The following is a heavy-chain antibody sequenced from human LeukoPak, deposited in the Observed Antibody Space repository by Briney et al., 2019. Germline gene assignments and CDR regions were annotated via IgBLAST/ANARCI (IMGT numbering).Heavy chain of an antibody. CDR1: GFTFYDYA. V-gene: IGHV3-9*03. D-gene: IGHD5-18*01. J-gene: IGHJ4*02. Sequence: PGGSLRLSCAASGFTFYDYAMHWVRQAPGKGLEWVSGISWNSGSIGYADSVKGRFTISRDNAKNSLYLQMNSLRAEDMALYYCAKAGLWSGFDYWGQGTLVTVSS. CDR3: AKAGLWSGFDY. CDR2: ISWNSGSI.